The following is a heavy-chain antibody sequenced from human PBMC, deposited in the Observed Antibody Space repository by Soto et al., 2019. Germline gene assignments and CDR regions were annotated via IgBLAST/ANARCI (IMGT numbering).Heavy chain of an antibody. V-gene: IGHV3-23*01. Sequence: GGPLRLSCAASGFTFSSYAMSWVRPAPGKGLEWVSAISGSGGSTYYADSVKGRFTISRDNSKNTLYLQMNSLRAEDTAVYYCAKGKEDFWGLVDYWGQGTLVTVSS. CDR3: AKGKEDFWGLVDY. CDR1: GFTFSSYA. D-gene: IGHD3-3*01. CDR2: ISGSGGST. J-gene: IGHJ4*02.